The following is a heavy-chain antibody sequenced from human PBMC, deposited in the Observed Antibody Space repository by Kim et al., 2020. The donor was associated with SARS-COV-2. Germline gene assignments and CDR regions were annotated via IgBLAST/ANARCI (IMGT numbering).Heavy chain of an antibody. V-gene: IGHV4-39*01. CDR2: IYYSGST. Sequence: SETLSLTCTVSGGSISSSSYYWGWIRQPPGKGLEWIGSIYYSGSTYYNPSLKSRVTISVDTSKNQFSLKLSSVTAADTAVYYCARQAGYSGRDDAFDIWGQGTMVTVSS. CDR1: GGSISSSSYY. J-gene: IGHJ3*02. CDR3: ARQAGYSGRDDAFDI. D-gene: IGHD1-26*01.